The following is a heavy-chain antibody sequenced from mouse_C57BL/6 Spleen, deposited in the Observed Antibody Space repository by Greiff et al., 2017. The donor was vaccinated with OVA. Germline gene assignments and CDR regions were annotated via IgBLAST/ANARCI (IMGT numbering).Heavy chain of an antibody. J-gene: IGHJ1*03. D-gene: IGHD4-1*02. Sequence: EVKLQESGPGLVKPSQSLSLTCSVTGYSITSGYYWNWIRQFPGNKLEWMGYISYDGSNNYNPSLQNRISITRDTSKNQFFLQLNSVTTEDTATYYCAIEATRYFDVWGTGTTVTVSS. CDR1: GYSITSGYY. CDR3: AIEATRYFDV. CDR2: ISYDGSN. V-gene: IGHV3-6*01.